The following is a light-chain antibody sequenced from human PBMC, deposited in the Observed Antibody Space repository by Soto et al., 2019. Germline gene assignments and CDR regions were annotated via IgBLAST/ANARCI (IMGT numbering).Light chain of an antibody. V-gene: IGLV1-40*01. J-gene: IGLJ1*01. CDR1: SANIGGGYD. Sequence: QSVLTQPPSVSGSPGQRVTISCTGSSANIGGGYDVPWYHQHPRTAPKLLIYDNSNRPSGVSERCSGSKSGTSATLATTGIPAEDEEDDHCKSYNSSISGIIYVFGTGTKLTVL. CDR2: DNS. CDR3: KSYNSSISGIIYV.